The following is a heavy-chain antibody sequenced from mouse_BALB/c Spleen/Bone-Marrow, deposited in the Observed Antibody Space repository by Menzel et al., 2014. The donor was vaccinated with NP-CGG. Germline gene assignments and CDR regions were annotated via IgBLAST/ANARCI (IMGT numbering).Heavy chain of an antibody. CDR2: ISSGSSTI. Sequence: VQLQQSGGGLVQPGGSRKLSYAASGFTFSSFGMHWVRQAPEKGLEWVAYISSGSSTIYYGDTVMGRFTISRDNPKNTLFLQMTSLRSEDTATYYCVRSGSSSGYFDYWGQGTTLTVSS. J-gene: IGHJ2*01. D-gene: IGHD1-1*01. CDR1: GFTFSSFG. V-gene: IGHV5-17*02. CDR3: VRSGSSSGYFDY.